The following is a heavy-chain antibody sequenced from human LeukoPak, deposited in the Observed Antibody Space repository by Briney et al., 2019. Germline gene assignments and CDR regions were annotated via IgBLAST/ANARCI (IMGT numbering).Heavy chain of an antibody. CDR3: ARGDDILTPWDY. CDR2: IYYSGST. CDR1: GGSISSYY. J-gene: IGHJ4*02. Sequence: SETLSLTCTVSGGSISSYYWSWIRQPPGKGLEGIGYIYYSGSTNYNPSLKSRVTISVDTSKNQFSLKLSSVTAADTAVYYCARGDDILTPWDYWGQGTLVTVSS. V-gene: IGHV4-59*01. D-gene: IGHD3-9*01.